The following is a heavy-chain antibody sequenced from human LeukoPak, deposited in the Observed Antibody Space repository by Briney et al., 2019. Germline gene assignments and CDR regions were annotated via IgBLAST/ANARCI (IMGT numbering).Heavy chain of an antibody. D-gene: IGHD3-9*01. V-gene: IGHV4-59*12. CDR1: GGSISSYY. J-gene: IGHJ4*02. CDR3: AKEGDYDILTGYPRGIDY. CDR2: IYYSGST. Sequence: SETLSLTCTVSGGSISSYYWSWIRQPPGKGLEWIGYIYYSGSTNYNPSLKSRVTISVDTSKNQFSLKLSSVTAEDTAVYYCAKEGDYDILTGYPRGIDYWGQGTLVTVSS.